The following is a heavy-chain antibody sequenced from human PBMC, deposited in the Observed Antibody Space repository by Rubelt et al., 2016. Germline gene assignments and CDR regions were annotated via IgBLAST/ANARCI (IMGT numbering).Heavy chain of an antibody. CDR2: IYYSGST. J-gene: IGHJ4*02. V-gene: IGHV4-39*07. CDR1: GGSISSSSYY. Sequence: QLHLQESGPGLVKPSETLSLTCTVSGGSISSSSYYWGWIRQPPGKGLEWIGSIYYSGSTYYNPSLKSRVTISVDTSKKQLSLKLSSVTAADTAVDYCAREGTDFDYWGQENLVTVSS. CDR3: AREGTDFDY.